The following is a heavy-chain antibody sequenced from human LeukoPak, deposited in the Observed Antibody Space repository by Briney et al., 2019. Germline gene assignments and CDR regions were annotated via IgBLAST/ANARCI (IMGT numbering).Heavy chain of an antibody. CDR1: GGSISSYY. Sequence: SETLSLTCTVSGGSISSYYWSWIRQPPGKGLKWIGNIYYSGYTTYSPSLRSRVTISVDTSKNQFSLKLTSVTAADTAVYYCARGVNSGYFDYCGQGTLVTVSS. CDR2: IYYSGYT. CDR3: ARGVNSGYFDY. J-gene: IGHJ4*02. D-gene: IGHD1-26*01. V-gene: IGHV4-59*01.